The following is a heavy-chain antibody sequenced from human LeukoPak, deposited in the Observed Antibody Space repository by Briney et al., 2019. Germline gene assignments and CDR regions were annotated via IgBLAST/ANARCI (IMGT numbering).Heavy chain of an antibody. J-gene: IGHJ6*03. V-gene: IGHV4-59*01. Sequence: SETLSLTCTVSGGSITNYYWSWIRQPPGKGLEWIGYIHYSGSTKYKSSLKSRVTISVDTSKNQFSLKLNSVTAADTAVYYCARSISYSNYVYYYYYMDVWGKGTTVTVSS. D-gene: IGHD4-11*01. CDR2: IHYSGST. CDR3: ARSISYSNYVYYYYYMDV. CDR1: GGSITNYY.